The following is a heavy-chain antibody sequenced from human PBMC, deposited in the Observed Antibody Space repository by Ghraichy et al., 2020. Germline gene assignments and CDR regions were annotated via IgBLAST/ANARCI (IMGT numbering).Heavy chain of an antibody. J-gene: IGHJ6*03. Sequence: SVKVSCKASGFTFTSSAVQWLRQARGQRLEWIGWIVVGSGDTNYSQKFRDRVTITRDLSTTTASMELSSLRSEDTAVYYCAAGEYDSSGYYFYYYYMHVWGKGTTVTVS. CDR2: IVVGSGDT. CDR1: GFTFTSSA. V-gene: IGHV1-58*01. CDR3: AAGEYDSSGYYFYYYYMHV. D-gene: IGHD3-22*01.